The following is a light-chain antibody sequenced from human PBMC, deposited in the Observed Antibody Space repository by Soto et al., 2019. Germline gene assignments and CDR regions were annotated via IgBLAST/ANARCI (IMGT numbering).Light chain of an antibody. V-gene: IGLV2-14*03. CDR2: DVS. J-gene: IGLJ1*01. CDR1: SSDIGAFTF. CDR3: SSYTSSSTHV. Sequence: QSALTQPASVSGSPGQSITISCTGTSSDIGAFTFVSWYQQHPGKVPKLMIFDVSRRPSGVSYRFSGSKSGNTASLTISGLQVDDEGDYYCSSYTSSSTHVFGSGTKVTVL.